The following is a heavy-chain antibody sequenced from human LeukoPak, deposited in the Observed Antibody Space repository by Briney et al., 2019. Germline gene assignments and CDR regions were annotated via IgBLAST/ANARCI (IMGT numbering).Heavy chain of an antibody. V-gene: IGHV4-34*01. D-gene: IGHD1-20*01. CDR3: ARGRITGTTGAYY. J-gene: IGHJ4*02. CDR2: IIHSGST. CDR1: SGSFSGYY. Sequence: PSETLSLTCAVYSGSFSGYYWSWIRQPPGKGLEWIGEIIHSGSTNYNPSLKSRVTISVDTSKNQFSLKLSSVTAADTAVYYCARGRITGTTGAYYWGQGTLVTVSS.